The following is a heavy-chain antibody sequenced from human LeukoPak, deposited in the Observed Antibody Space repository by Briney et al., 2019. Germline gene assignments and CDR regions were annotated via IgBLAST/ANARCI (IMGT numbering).Heavy chain of an antibody. V-gene: IGHV4-4*07. CDR2: IYSSGST. CDR1: GGSISSYY. CDR3: AGSTVTTYQDAFDI. Sequence: SETLSLTCTVSGGSISSYYWSWIRQPAGKGLERIGRIYSSGSTNYNPSLKSRVTMSVDTSKNQFSLKLSSVTAADTAVYYCAGSTVTTYQDAFDIWGQGTMVTVSS. J-gene: IGHJ3*02. D-gene: IGHD4-17*01.